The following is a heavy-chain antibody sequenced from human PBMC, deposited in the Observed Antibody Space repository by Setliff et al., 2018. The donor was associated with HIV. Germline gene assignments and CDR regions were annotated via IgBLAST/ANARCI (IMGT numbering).Heavy chain of an antibody. D-gene: IGHD5-18*01. Sequence: GESLKISCKGSAYSFTTFWIAWVRQAPGKGLVWVAVISYDGSNKYYADSVKGRFTISRDNSRNTLYLQMNSLRPEDSAVYYCATEVEKYSYGSSGMDVWGQGTTVTVSS. CDR2: ISYDGSNK. V-gene: IGHV3-30*19. CDR3: ATEVEKYSYGSSGMDV. CDR1: AYSFTTFW. J-gene: IGHJ6*02.